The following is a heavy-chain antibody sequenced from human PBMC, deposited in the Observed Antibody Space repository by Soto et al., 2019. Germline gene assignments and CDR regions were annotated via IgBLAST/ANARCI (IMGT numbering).Heavy chain of an antibody. J-gene: IGHJ3*02. Sequence: QVQLVQSGAEVKKPGASVEVSCKASGYTFTSYGISWVRQAPGQGPEWMGRISTYNGNTNYVQKLQGRVTMTTDTSTNTAYMELRSLRYDDTAVYYCARDPGYSTTWHQAFDIWGQGTMVTVSS. CDR2: ISTYNGNT. V-gene: IGHV1-18*01. CDR1: GYTFTSYG. D-gene: IGHD6-13*01. CDR3: ARDPGYSTTWHQAFDI.